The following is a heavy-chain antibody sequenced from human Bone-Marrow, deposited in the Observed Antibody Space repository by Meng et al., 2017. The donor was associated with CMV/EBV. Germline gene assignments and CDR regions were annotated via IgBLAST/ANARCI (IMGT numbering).Heavy chain of an antibody. Sequence: SETLSLTCTVSGGSISSYYWSWIRQPPGKGLEWIGYIYYSGSTNYNPSLKSRVTISVDTSKNQFSLKLSSVTAADTAVYYCARSSDRGYFDYWAQGTLVTVSS. CDR2: IYYSGST. CDR3: ARSSDRGYFDY. V-gene: IGHV4-59*01. D-gene: IGHD3-10*01. J-gene: IGHJ4*02. CDR1: GGSISSYY.